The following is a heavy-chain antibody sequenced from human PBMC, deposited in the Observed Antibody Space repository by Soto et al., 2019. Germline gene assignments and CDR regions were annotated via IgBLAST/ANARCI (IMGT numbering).Heavy chain of an antibody. CDR2: IKQDGSEK. J-gene: IGHJ3*02. D-gene: IGHD2-15*01. CDR3: AREGIGYCSGGSCYWDAFDI. V-gene: IGHV3-7*01. CDR1: GFTFSSYW. Sequence: EVQLVEPGGGLVQPGGSLRLSCAASGFTFSSYWMSWVRQAPGKGLEWVANIKQDGSEKYYVDSVKGRFTISRDNAKNSLYLQMNSLRAEDTAVYYCAREGIGYCSGGSCYWDAFDIWGQGTMVTVSS.